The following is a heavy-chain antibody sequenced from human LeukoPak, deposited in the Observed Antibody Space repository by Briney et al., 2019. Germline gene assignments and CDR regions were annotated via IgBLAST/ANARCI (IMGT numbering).Heavy chain of an antibody. CDR3: ARENPSGYYNRPVDY. CDR2: IYYSGSI. J-gene: IGHJ4*02. Sequence: SETLSLTCTVSGASISSYYWSWIRQPPGKGLEWIGDIYYSGSIKYNPSLRSRVTMSVDTSKNQFSLKLSSVTAADTAIYYCARENPSGYYNRPVDYWGQGTLVTVSS. D-gene: IGHD3-22*01. V-gene: IGHV4-59*01. CDR1: GASISSYY.